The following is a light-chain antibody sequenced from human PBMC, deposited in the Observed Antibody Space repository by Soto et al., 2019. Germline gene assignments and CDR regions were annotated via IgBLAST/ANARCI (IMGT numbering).Light chain of an antibody. Sequence: DIQMTQSPSSLSASVGDRVTITCQASQDISDFLNWYQQKPGKAPKLLIYDASNMETGVPSRFSGSGSGTDFTFTISSLQPEDIAKYYCQQYGNLPLIFGGGTKVEMK. CDR1: QDISDF. J-gene: IGKJ4*01. V-gene: IGKV1-33*01. CDR3: QQYGNLPLI. CDR2: DAS.